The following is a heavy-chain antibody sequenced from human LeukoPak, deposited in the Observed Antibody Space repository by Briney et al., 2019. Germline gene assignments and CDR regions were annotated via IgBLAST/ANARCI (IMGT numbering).Heavy chain of an antibody. D-gene: IGHD5-24*01. CDR1: GGSISSSSYY. V-gene: IGHV4-39*01. CDR3: GSAGKEMATDNWFDP. J-gene: IGHJ5*02. CDR2: IYYSGST. Sequence: SDTLSLTCTVSGGSISSSSYYWGWIRQPPGKGLEWIGSIYYSGSTYYNPSLKSRVTISVDTSKNQFSLKLSSVTAADTAVYYCGSAGKEMATDNWFDPWGQGTLVTVSS.